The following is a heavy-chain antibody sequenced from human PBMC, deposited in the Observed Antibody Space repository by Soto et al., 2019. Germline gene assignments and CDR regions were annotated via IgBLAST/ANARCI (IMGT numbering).Heavy chain of an antibody. CDR1: GFTFSSYG. V-gene: IGHV3-33*01. J-gene: IGHJ4*02. CDR3: ARESGPKYYDSSGYHY. CDR2: IWYDGSNK. Sequence: QVQLVESGGGVVQPGRSLRLSCAASGFTFSSYGMHWVRQAPGKGLEWVAVIWYDGSNKYYADSVKGRFTISRDNSKNTLYLQMNSMRAEDTAVFYCARESGPKYYDSSGYHYWGQGTLVTVSS. D-gene: IGHD3-22*01.